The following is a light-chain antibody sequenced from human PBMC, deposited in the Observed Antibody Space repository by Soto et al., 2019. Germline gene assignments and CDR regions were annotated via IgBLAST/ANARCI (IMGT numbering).Light chain of an antibody. CDR1: SSDVGGYNY. J-gene: IGLJ2*01. CDR2: EVF. Sequence: QSALTQPASVSGSPGQSITISCTGTSSDVGGYNYVSWYQQHPGKAPKLIIFEVFKRPSGVSHRFSGSKSGNTASLTISGLQAEDEANYYCCSYAGRATYVFGGGTKVTVL. CDR3: CSYAGRATYV. V-gene: IGLV2-23*02.